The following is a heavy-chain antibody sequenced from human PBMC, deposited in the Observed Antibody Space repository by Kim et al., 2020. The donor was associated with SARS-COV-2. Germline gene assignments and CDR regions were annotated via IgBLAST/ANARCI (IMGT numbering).Heavy chain of an antibody. Sequence: GGSLRLSCAASGFTFSSYGMHWVRQAPGKGLEWVAVIWYDGSNKYYADSVKGRFTISRDNSKNTLYLQMNSLRAEDTAVYYCAREGSGYCSGGSCLTPEYFQHWGQGTLVTVSS. D-gene: IGHD2-15*01. CDR2: IWYDGSNK. CDR1: GFTFSSYG. CDR3: AREGSGYCSGGSCLTPEYFQH. V-gene: IGHV3-33*01. J-gene: IGHJ1*01.